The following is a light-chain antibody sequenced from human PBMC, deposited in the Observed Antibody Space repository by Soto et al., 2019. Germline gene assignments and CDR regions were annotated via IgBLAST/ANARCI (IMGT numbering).Light chain of an antibody. J-gene: IGKJ1*01. CDR1: QSLLHSNGYNY. V-gene: IGKV2-28*01. CDR3: MQALQTPPT. Sequence: DIVMTQSPLSLPVTPGEPASISCRSSQSLLHSNGYNYLDWYLQKPGQSPQLLIYLGSNRASGVPDRFSDSGSGTDFTLKISRVEVEDVGVYYCMQALQTPPTFGQGTKVDIK. CDR2: LGS.